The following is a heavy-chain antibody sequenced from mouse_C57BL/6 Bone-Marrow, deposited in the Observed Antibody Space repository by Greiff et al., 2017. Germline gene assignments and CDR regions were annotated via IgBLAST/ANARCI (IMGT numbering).Heavy chain of an antibody. CDR3: ARDAELFPMDY. D-gene: IGHD1-1*01. J-gene: IGHJ4*01. CDR2: SRNKANDYTT. CDR1: GFTFSDFY. V-gene: IGHV7-1*01. Sequence: EVKLVESGGGLVQSGRSLRLSCATSGFTFSDFYMEWVRQAPGKGLEWIAASRNKANDYTTEYSASVKGRFIVSRDTSHSILYLQMNALRAEDTAIYYCARDAELFPMDYWGQGTSVTVSS.